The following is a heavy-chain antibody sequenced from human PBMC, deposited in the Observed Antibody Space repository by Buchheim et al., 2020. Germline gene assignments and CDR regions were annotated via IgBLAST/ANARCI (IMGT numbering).Heavy chain of an antibody. D-gene: IGHD1-26*01. CDR3: AKDMVTLELLFGFDY. V-gene: IGHV3-30*18. J-gene: IGHJ4*02. CDR2: ISYDGSNK. CDR1: GFTFSSYG. Sequence: QVQLVESGGGVVQPGRSLRLSCTASGFTFSSYGMHWVRQAPGKGLEWVAVISYDGSNKYYADSVKGRFTISRDNSKNTLYLQMNSLRAEDTAVYYCAKDMVTLELLFGFDYWGQGTL.